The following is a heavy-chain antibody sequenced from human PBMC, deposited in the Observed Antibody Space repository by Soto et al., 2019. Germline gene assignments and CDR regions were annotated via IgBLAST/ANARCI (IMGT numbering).Heavy chain of an antibody. J-gene: IGHJ4*02. D-gene: IGHD2-8*01. CDR3: ATARHGVF. Sequence: EVQLVQSGAEVKKPGESLKISCKDSGYDFANYWIGWVRQMPGKGLEWMGIIYPDDSDSRYSPSFQGQVTISVDKSISTAYLQWSSLKASDTAMYYCATARHGVFWGQGTLITVSS. CDR1: GYDFANYW. V-gene: IGHV5-51*01. CDR2: IYPDDSDS.